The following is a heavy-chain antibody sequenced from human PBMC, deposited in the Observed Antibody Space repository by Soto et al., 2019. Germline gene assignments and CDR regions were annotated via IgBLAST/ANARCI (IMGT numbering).Heavy chain of an antibody. CDR3: VKGSRPIQNLSGLIHGRY. D-gene: IGHD6-19*01. Sequence: PGGSLRLSCAASAFSFPNYAMTCVRQAPGQGLEWVSSISDVGSATYSADSVKGPFTISRDDSRNTLYLQMDNLRAEDTAAYFCVKGSRPIQNLSGLIHGRYWGQGTPVTVSS. V-gene: IGHV3-23*01. J-gene: IGHJ4*02. CDR1: AFSFPNYA. CDR2: ISDVGSAT.